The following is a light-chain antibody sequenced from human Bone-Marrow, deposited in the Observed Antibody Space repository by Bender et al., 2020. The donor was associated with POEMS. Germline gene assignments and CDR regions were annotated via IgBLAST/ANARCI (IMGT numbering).Light chain of an antibody. CDR2: EVT. J-gene: IGLJ2*01. V-gene: IGLV2-8*01. Sequence: QSALTQPPSASGSPGQSVTISCTGTSSDIGGYDYVSWYQQHPGKAPKLMIYEVTKRPSGVPDRFSGSKSGNTASLTISGLQVEDEADYYCSSHAITNTRIFGGGTKVTVL. CDR3: SSHAITNTRI. CDR1: SSDIGGYDY.